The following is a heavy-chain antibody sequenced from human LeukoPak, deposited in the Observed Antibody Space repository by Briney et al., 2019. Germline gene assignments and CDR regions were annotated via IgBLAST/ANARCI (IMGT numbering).Heavy chain of an antibody. V-gene: IGHV4-34*01. CDR1: GGSFSDYY. Sequence: SETLSLTCAVYGGSFSDYYWNWIRQSPGKGLEWIGEINHSGSTNYNPSLKSRVTISVDTSKNQFSLKLSSVTAADTAVYYCARRYYYDYVWGSYRLNWFDPWGQGTLVTVSS. J-gene: IGHJ5*02. D-gene: IGHD3-16*02. CDR2: INHSGST. CDR3: ARRYYYDYVWGSYRLNWFDP.